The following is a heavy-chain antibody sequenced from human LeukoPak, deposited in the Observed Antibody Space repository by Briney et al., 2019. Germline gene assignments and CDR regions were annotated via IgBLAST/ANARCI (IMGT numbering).Heavy chain of an antibody. Sequence: GGSLRLSCAASGFTFSSYEMNWVRQAPGKGLEWVSYISSSGSTIYYADSVKGRFTISRDNAKNSLYLQMNSLRAEDTAVYYCARGQYYYGSGSYSPSNWFDPWGQGTLVTVSS. CDR2: ISSSGSTI. CDR3: ARGQYYYGSGSYSPSNWFDP. J-gene: IGHJ5*02. D-gene: IGHD3-10*01. CDR1: GFTFSSYE. V-gene: IGHV3-48*03.